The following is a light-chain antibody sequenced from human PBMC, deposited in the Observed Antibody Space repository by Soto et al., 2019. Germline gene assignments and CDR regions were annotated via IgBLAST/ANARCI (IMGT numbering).Light chain of an antibody. CDR2: EVS. Sequence: QSALTQPASVSGSPGQSITICCTGTSSDVGGYNYVSWYQQYPGKAPKLMIYEVSNRPSGVSNRFSGSKSGNTASLTISGLQAEDEADYYCSSYTSSSTYVFGAGTKLTVL. CDR3: SSYTSSSTYV. CDR1: SSDVGGYNY. V-gene: IGLV2-14*01. J-gene: IGLJ1*01.